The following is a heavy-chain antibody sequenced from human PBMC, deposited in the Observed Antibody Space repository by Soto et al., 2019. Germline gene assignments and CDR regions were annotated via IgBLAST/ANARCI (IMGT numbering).Heavy chain of an antibody. Sequence: GVSLRLSCAASGFTFSSYAMHLVRQAPGKGLEWVAVISYDGSNKYYADSVKGRLTISRDNSKNTLYLQMNSLRAEDTAVYYCARDKDIVLVPAAGPFDYWGQGTLVTVSS. D-gene: IGHD2-2*01. CDR1: GFTFSSYA. CDR3: ARDKDIVLVPAAGPFDY. V-gene: IGHV3-30-3*01. CDR2: ISYDGSNK. J-gene: IGHJ4*02.